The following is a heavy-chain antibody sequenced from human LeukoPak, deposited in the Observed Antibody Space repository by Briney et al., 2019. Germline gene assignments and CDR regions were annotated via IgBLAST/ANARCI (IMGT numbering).Heavy chain of an antibody. CDR3: ASVAYVRDGYGDHLRDLVDV. V-gene: IGHV3-21*01. Sequence: GGSLRLSCAASGFSFRSYSMAGFPQAPGKGRGWVSSFTGSSSYISYADSVKGRFTISRDNSENTMYLQMNSLRTEDTAVDYCASVAYVRDGYGDHLRDLVDVWGQGTTVTVSS. J-gene: IGHJ6*02. CDR1: GFSFRSYS. CDR2: FTGSSSYI. D-gene: IGHD4-17*01.